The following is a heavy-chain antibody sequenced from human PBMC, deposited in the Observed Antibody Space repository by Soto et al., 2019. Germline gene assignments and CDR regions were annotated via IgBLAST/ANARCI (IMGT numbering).Heavy chain of an antibody. Sequence: QVQLQESGPGLVKPSQTLSLTCTVSGGSISSGDYYWGWIRQPPGKGLEWIGYIYYSGSTYYNPSLKSRVTISVDTSKNQFSLKLSSVTAADTAVYYCARGKSDILGATTRNYFDYWGQGTLVTVSS. CDR2: IYYSGST. J-gene: IGHJ4*02. D-gene: IGHD1-26*01. CDR3: ARGKSDILGATTRNYFDY. V-gene: IGHV4-30-4*01. CDR1: GGSISSGDYY.